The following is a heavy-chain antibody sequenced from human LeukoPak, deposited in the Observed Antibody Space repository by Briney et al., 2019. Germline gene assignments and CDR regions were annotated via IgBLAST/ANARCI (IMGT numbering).Heavy chain of an antibody. J-gene: IGHJ4*02. CDR2: IYYSGST. CDR3: AKDRVTMVRGVILNY. CDR1: GGSIRSYY. D-gene: IGHD3-10*01. Sequence: SETLSLTCAVSGGSIRSYYWSWIRQPPGKGLEWIGYIYYSGSTNYNPSLKSRVTISVDTSKNQFSLKLSSVTAADTAVYYCAKDRVTMVRGVILNYWGQGTLVTVSS. V-gene: IGHV4-59*01.